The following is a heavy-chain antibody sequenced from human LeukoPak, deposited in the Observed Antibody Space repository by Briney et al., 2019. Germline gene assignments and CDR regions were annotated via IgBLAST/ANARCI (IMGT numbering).Heavy chain of an antibody. D-gene: IGHD1-26*01. V-gene: IGHV4-38-2*02. J-gene: IGHJ4*02. Sequence: SETLSLTCTVSNYSISSNYYWGWIRQPPGKGLEWIGSIYHSGTTYYIPSLKSRLTISLDTSKNQFSLKLSSVTAADTAVYYCARGSGKWELRNYFDYWGQGTLVTVSS. CDR3: ARGSGKWELRNYFDY. CDR1: NYSISSNYY. CDR2: IYHSGTT.